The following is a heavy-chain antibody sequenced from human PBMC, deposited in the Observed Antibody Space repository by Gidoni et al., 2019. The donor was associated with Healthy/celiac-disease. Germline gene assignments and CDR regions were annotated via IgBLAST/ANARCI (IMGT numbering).Heavy chain of an antibody. CDR3: ARDLHYYDSSGYYYYYGMDV. V-gene: IGHV3-30*01. J-gene: IGHJ6*02. CDR1: GFTFRSYA. Sequence: QVHLVESGGGVVQPGRSLRLSCAASGFTFRSYAMQWVRQAPGKGLEWVAVISYDGSNKYYADSVKGRFTISRDNSKNTLYLQMNSLRAEDTAVYYCARDLHYYDSSGYYYYYGMDVWGQGTTVTVSS. CDR2: ISYDGSNK. D-gene: IGHD3-22*01.